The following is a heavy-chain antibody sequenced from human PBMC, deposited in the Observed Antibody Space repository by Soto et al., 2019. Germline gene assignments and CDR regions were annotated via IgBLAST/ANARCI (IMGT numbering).Heavy chain of an antibody. CDR3: VSSSSWHISDY. D-gene: IGHD6-13*01. J-gene: IGHJ4*02. V-gene: IGHV4-39*01. Sequence: SETLSLTCTVSGGSIRSSSYYWGWIRQPPGKGLEWIGSIYYGGRTYHKPSLKSRVSISVDTSKNQFSLKLSSVTAADTAVYYCVSSSSWHISDYWGQGTLVTVSS. CDR2: IYYGGRT. CDR1: GGSIRSSSYY.